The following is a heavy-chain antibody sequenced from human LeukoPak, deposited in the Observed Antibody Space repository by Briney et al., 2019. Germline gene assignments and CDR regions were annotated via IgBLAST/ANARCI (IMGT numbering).Heavy chain of an antibody. CDR3: ARDLSRGVTTPFEY. D-gene: IGHD4-17*01. CDR1: GYRFTGCY. CDR2: INPNSGGT. V-gene: IGHV1-2*02. Sequence: ASVKVSCKASGYRFTGCYMHWVRQAPGQGLEWMGWINPNSGGTNYAQKFQGRVTMTRDTSISTAYMELSRLRSDDTAVYYCARDLSRGVTTPFEYWGQGTLVTVSS. J-gene: IGHJ4*02.